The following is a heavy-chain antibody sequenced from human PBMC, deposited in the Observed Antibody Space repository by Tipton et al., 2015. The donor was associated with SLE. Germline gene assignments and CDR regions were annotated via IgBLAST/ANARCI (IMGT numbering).Heavy chain of an antibody. CDR1: GYSISSADY. CDR3: GRDLKYSDYGGVAYYTDI. Sequence: TLSLTCAVSGYSISSADYWAWIRQPPGKGLECIASMYGGDTLYNPYPKSRVTISVDTSKNQFSLKLSSVTAADTAVYYCGRDLKYSDYGGVAYYTDIWGKGTTVTVSS. J-gene: IGHJ6*03. V-gene: IGHV4-38-2*02. CDR2: MYGGDT. D-gene: IGHD4-11*01.